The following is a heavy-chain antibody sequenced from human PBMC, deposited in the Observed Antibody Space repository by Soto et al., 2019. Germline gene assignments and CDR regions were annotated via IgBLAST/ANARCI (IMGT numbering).Heavy chain of an antibody. CDR2: LYYSGST. CDR1: AGSLSSGDYY. CDR3: ASLWGYDSRNY. J-gene: IGHJ4*02. Sequence: PSETLSLTCTVSAGSLSSGDYYWSWIRQPPGKGLEWIVYLYYSGSTYYNPSLKSRVTISVDTSKNQFSLKLSSVTAADPAVYYCASLWGYDSRNYWGQGTLVTVAS. V-gene: IGHV4-30-4*01. D-gene: IGHD3-22*01.